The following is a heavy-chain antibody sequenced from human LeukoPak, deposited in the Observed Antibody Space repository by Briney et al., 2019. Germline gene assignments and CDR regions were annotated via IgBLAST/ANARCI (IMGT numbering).Heavy chain of an antibody. CDR1: GFTFSSYA. Sequence: PGRSLRLSCAASGFTFSSYAMHWVRQAPGKGLEWVAVISYDGSNKYYADSVKGRFTISRDNSKNTLYLQMNSLRAEDTAVYYCAREHSGWYEYYFDYWGQGNLVTGSS. J-gene: IGHJ4*02. V-gene: IGHV3-30-3*01. CDR2: ISYDGSNK. CDR3: AREHSGWYEYYFDY. D-gene: IGHD6-19*01.